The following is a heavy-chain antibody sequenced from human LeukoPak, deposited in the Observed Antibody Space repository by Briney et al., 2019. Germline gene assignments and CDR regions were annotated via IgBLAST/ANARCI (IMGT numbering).Heavy chain of an antibody. CDR1: DFNFGTYA. Sequence: GGSLRLSCRASDFNFGTYAMHWVRQAPGKGLEWVAAVSFDGTITIYRDSVKGRFTISRDNSKTTLYLQMNSLRGDDTALYFCARDPWGGPPDYLDLWGLGTLVTVSS. D-gene: IGHD3-16*01. CDR3: ARDPWGGPPDYLDL. CDR2: VSFDGTIT. J-gene: IGHJ4*02. V-gene: IGHV3-30*04.